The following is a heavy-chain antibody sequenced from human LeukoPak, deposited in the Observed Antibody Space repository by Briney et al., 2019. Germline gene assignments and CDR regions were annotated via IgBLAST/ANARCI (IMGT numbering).Heavy chain of an antibody. CDR2: INHSGST. V-gene: IGHV4-34*01. CDR3: ARTLKWFGDYKGYFDY. D-gene: IGHD3-10*01. J-gene: IGHJ4*02. CDR1: GGSFSGYY. Sequence: PSETLSLTRAVYGGSFSGYYWSWIRQPPGKGLEWIGEINHSGSTNYNPSLKSRVTISVDTSKNQFSLKLSSVTAADTAVYYCARTLKWFGDYKGYFDYWGQGTLVTVSS.